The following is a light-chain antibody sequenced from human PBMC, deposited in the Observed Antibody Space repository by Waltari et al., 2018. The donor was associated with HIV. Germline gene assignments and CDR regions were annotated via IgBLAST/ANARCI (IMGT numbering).Light chain of an antibody. CDR1: SSNIGNNP. CDR2: SDH. V-gene: IGLV1-44*01. CDR3: ASWDNNVAGRV. J-gene: IGLJ2*01. Sequence: QSVLTQPPSASGSPGQRVTISCSGSSSNIGNNPTNWYQQLPGTAPKLLVYSDHQRPSGVPDRFSGSKSGTSASLAISGLQSEDEGDYYGASWDNNVAGRVFGGRTRLTVL.